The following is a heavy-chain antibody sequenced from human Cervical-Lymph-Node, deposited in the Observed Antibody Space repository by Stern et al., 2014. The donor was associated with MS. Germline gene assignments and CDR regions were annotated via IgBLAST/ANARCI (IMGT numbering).Heavy chain of an antibody. CDR3: ASAYSSSHYYFDY. J-gene: IGHJ4*02. Sequence: VQLVESGGGVVQPGRSLRLSCAASGFSFSRYAMHWVRQAPGKGLEWVALIWYDGSNPYYADSGTGRFTISRDNCKNTLYLQMNSLRAEDTAVYYCASAYSSSHYYFDYWGQGTLVTVSS. CDR1: GFSFSRYA. V-gene: IGHV3-33*01. CDR2: IWYDGSNP. D-gene: IGHD6-13*01.